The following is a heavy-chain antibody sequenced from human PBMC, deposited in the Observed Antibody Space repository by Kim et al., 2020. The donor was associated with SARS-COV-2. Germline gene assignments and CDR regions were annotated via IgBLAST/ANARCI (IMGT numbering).Heavy chain of an antibody. CDR1: GFTFSSFA. J-gene: IGHJ5*02. CDR2: ISYDGSNK. V-gene: IGHV3-30-3*01. CDR3: ARDLGGGFDP. D-gene: IGHD3-16*01. Sequence: GGSLRLSCAASGFTFSSFAMHWVRQAPGKGLEWVAVISYDGSNKYYADSVKGRFTISRDNSKNTLYLQMNSLRAEDTAVYYCARDLGGGFDPWGQGTLVTVSS.